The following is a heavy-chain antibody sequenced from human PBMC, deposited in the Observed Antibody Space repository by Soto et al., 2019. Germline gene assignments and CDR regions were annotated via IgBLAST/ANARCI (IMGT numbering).Heavy chain of an antibody. CDR2: IYPGDSET. Sequence: EVQLVQSGAEVKKPGESLKISCKGSGYSFTSYWIGWVRQMPGKGLEWMGIIYPGDSETRYIPSFPGQVTSSADKSSRTAYLQWRSLKASDTARYYCAVQGDDHASTANWYFDLWGRGTLVTGSS. J-gene: IGHJ2*01. V-gene: IGHV5-51*01. CDR1: GYSFTSYW. D-gene: IGHD2-21*02. CDR3: AVQGDDHASTANWYFDL.